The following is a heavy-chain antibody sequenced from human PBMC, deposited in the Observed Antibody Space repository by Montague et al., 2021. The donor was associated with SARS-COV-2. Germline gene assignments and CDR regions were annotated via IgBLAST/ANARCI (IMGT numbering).Heavy chain of an antibody. J-gene: IGHJ5*02. V-gene: IGHV3-11*05. CDR1: GFLFSDYN. CDR3: ARGISLFDP. CDR2: INGASSRT. Sequence: SLSLSFSASGFLFSDYNMTWIRQTPGKGLEWISYINGASSRTNYADSVKGRFTISRDNAKNSLFLQMNSLSVEDTAVYYCARGISLFDPWGQGTLVTVSS.